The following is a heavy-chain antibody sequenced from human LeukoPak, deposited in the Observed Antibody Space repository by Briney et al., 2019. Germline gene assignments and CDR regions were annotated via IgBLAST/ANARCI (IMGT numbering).Heavy chain of an antibody. D-gene: IGHD2-2*01. J-gene: IGHJ4*02. CDR1: GYTFTSYG. CDR2: ISAYNGNT. Sequence: ASVKVSCKASGYTFTSYGISWVRQAPGQGLEWMGWISAYNGNTNYAQKLQGRVTMTTDTSTSTAYMELRSLRSDDTAVYYCARDPPYCSSTSCYEEVSDYWGQGTLVTVSS. V-gene: IGHV1-18*01. CDR3: ARDPPYCSSTSCYEEVSDY.